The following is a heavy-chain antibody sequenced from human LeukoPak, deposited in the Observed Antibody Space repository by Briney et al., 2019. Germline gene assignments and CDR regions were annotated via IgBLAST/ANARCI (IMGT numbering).Heavy chain of an antibody. CDR3: AKFLIQVSSFINRGGQDVFKL. Sequence: GGSLRLSCAVSGFTFSAYSMNWVRQAPGKGLEWLSSISSSSRYINYADSVKGRLTISRDNAKNSVFLEMNSLRAEDTAVYYCAKFLIQVSSFINRGGQDVFKLWGQGTWSPSLQ. CDR2: ISSSSRYI. J-gene: IGHJ3*01. D-gene: IGHD2/OR15-2a*01. V-gene: IGHV3-21*06. CDR1: GFTFSAYS.